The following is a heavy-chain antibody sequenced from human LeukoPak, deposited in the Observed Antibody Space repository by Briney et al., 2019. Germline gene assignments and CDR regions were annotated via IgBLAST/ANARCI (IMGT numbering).Heavy chain of an antibody. CDR2: IYYSGST. J-gene: IGHJ5*02. CDR1: GGSLSSYY. Sequence: SETLSLTCTVSGGSLSSYYWSWIRQPPGKGLEGVGYIYYSGSTNYNPSLKSRVTISVDTSKNQFPLKLSSVTAADTAVYYCARASGPHTGYYDILTGYYSRWFDPWGQGTLVTVSS. V-gene: IGHV4-59*01. D-gene: IGHD3-9*01. CDR3: ARASGPHTGYYDILTGYYSRWFDP.